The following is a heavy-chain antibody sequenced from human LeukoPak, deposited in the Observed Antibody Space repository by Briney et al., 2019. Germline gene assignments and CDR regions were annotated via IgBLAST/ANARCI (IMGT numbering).Heavy chain of an antibody. CDR1: GGSISSSSYY. CDR3: ASVRGYGSGWYASGFDP. J-gene: IGHJ5*02. Sequence: SETLSLTCTVSGGSISSSSYYWGRIRQPPGKGPEWIGSIYYSGSTNYNPSLKSRVTISLDTSKNQFSLKLTSVTAAGTAVYYCASVRGYGSGWYASGFDPWGQGTLVTVSS. CDR2: IYYSGST. V-gene: IGHV4-39*07. D-gene: IGHD6-19*01.